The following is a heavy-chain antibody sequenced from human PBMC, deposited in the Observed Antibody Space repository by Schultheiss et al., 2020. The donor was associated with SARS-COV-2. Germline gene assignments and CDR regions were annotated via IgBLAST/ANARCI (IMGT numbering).Heavy chain of an antibody. CDR3: ARDIAEPANYYYGMDV. V-gene: IGHV1-69*13. CDR1: GYTFTSYD. Sequence: SVKVSCKASGYTFTSYDINWVRQATGQGLEWMGGIIPIFGTANYAQKFQGRVTITADESTSTAYMELSRLRSDDTAVYYCARDIAEPANYYYGMDVWGQGTTVTVSS. D-gene: IGHD1-14*01. CDR2: IIPIFGTA. J-gene: IGHJ6*02.